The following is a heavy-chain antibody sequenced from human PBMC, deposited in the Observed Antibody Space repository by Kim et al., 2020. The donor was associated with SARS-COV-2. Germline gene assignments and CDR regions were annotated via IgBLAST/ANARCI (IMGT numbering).Heavy chain of an antibody. Sequence: SETLSLTCTVSGGSISSGSYYWSWIRQPAGKGLEWIGRIYTSGSTNYNPSLKSRVTISVDTSKNQFSLKLSSVTAADTAVYYCARDPAKRGGSGYYPWGQGTLVTVSS. CDR3: ARDPAKRGGSGYYP. CDR2: IYTSGST. CDR1: GGSISSGSYY. D-gene: IGHD3-22*01. J-gene: IGHJ5*02. V-gene: IGHV4-61*02.